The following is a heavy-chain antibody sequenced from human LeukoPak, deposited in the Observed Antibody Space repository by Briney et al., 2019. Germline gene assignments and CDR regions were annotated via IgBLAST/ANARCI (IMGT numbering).Heavy chain of an antibody. CDR2: VYQSGTT. V-gene: IGHV4-59*11. Sequence: SETLSLTCTVSGGSMTSHYWSGIRQPTGKGLEWIGYVYQSGTTNYNPPLKSPVTISADTSRNQFSLKLSSVTAADPAVYYCARKSSGWFDCWGQGTLVTVSS. CDR1: GGSMTSHY. D-gene: IGHD3-10*01. J-gene: IGHJ4*02. CDR3: ARKSSGWFDC.